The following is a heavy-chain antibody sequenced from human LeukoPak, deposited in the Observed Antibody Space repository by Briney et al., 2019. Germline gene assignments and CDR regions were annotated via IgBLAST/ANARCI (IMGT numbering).Heavy chain of an antibody. Sequence: SVKVSSTASGGTFSSYAINWVRQAPGQGLDWMGGIIPMFGTTNYAQKFQGRVTITADKSTSSAYMELSSLISEDTAVYYCASDPTGYDTSYFDYWGQGTLVTVSS. J-gene: IGHJ4*02. CDR1: GGTFSSYA. CDR3: ASDPTGYDTSYFDY. D-gene: IGHD5-12*01. V-gene: IGHV1-69*06. CDR2: IIPMFGTT.